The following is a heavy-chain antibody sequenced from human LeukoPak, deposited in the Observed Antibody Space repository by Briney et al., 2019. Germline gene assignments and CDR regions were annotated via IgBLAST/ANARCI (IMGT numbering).Heavy chain of an antibody. CDR3: AKGLDSSGYPVYYYYGMDV. CDR1: GFTFTSYA. V-gene: IGHV3-23*01. D-gene: IGHD3-22*01. Sequence: GGSLRLSCAASGFTFTSYAMSWVRQAPGKGLEWVSAISGSGGSTYYADSVKGRFTISRDNSKNTLYLQMNSLRAEDTAVYYCAKGLDSSGYPVYYYYGMDVWGQGTTVTVSS. J-gene: IGHJ6*02. CDR2: ISGSGGST.